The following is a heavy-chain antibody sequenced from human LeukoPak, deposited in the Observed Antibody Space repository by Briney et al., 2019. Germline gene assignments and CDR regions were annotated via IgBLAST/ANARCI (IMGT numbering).Heavy chain of an antibody. D-gene: IGHD2-15*01. V-gene: IGHV3-7*04. Sequence: GGSLTLSCAASGFTFSDYYVDGVRQAPGKGLEWVANIKYDGSEKYYVDSVRGRFTISRDNAKNSLYLQMNSLTPEDTAVYFCAKDCSGGGCYDYWGQAGLATLSS. CDR1: GFTFSDYY. CDR2: IKYDGSEK. CDR3: AKDCSGGGCYDY. J-gene: IGHJ4*03.